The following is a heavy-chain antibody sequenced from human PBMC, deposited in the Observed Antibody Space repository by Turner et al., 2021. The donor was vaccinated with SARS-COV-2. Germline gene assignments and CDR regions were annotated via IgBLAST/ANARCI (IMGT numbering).Heavy chain of an antibody. CDR2: INRNSGGT. CDR1: GYTFAGYY. J-gene: IGHJ4*02. D-gene: IGHD5-12*01. CDR3: ARSVSWLQSLTVDY. V-gene: IGHV1-2*02. Sequence: QEQLVQSGAEVKKPGASVKVSCKASGYTFAGYYIHWVRQAPGQGLKWMGWINRNSGGTNYAQRFQGRVTMTGDTSISTAYMELSTLRSDDTAVYYCARSVSWLQSLTVDYWGQGTLVTVSS.